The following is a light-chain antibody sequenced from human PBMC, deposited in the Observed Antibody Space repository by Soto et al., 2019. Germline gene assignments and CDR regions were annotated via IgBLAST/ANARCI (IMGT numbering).Light chain of an antibody. Sequence: DIQRTQSPSTLSASLGDRGTITCRASQSISIWLAWYQKKPGKAPKILIYKASSLESGFPSRFSGSGSRTEFTLTISSLQTDYFATYHCQQYSTYTPRTFGQGTKVDI. CDR3: QQYSTYTPRT. V-gene: IGKV1-5*03. CDR1: QSISIW. CDR2: KAS. J-gene: IGKJ1*01.